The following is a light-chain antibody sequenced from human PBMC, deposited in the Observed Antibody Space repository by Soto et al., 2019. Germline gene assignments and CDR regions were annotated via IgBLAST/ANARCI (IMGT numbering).Light chain of an antibody. J-gene: IGKJ2*01. V-gene: IGKV3-15*01. CDR1: QSVSSY. Sequence: EIVMTQSPATLSVSPGERAPLSCRASQSVSSYLAWYQQKPGQAPRLLIYDASTRATGIPARFSGSGSGTEFTLTISSLQSEDFAVYYCQQYNNWPYTFGQGTKLEIK. CDR3: QQYNNWPYT. CDR2: DAS.